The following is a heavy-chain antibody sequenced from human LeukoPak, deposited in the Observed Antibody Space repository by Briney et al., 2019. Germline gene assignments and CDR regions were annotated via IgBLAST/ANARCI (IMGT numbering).Heavy chain of an antibody. Sequence: SETLSLTCAVYGGSFSGYYWSWIRQPPGKGLEWIGEINHSGSTNYNPSLKSRVTISVDTSKNQFSLKLSSVTAADTAVYYCARTRAAAWSYYYYYYMDVWGKGTTVTVSS. J-gene: IGHJ6*03. CDR3: ARTRAAAWSYYYYYYMDV. V-gene: IGHV4-34*01. D-gene: IGHD6-13*01. CDR2: INHSGST. CDR1: GGSFSGYY.